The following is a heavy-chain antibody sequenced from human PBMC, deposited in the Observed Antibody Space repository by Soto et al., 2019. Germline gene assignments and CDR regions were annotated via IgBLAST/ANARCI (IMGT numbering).Heavy chain of an antibody. J-gene: IGHJ5*02. D-gene: IGHD3-3*01. V-gene: IGHV3-23*01. CDR2: ISGSGGST. CDR1: GFTFSSYA. Sequence: GGSLRLSCAASGFTFSSYAMSWVRQAPGKGLEWVSAISGSGGSTYYADSVKGRFTISRDNSKNTLYLQMNSLRAEDTAVYYCATRHFTIFGVVMTPAFDPWGQGTLVTVSS. CDR3: ATRHFTIFGVVMTPAFDP.